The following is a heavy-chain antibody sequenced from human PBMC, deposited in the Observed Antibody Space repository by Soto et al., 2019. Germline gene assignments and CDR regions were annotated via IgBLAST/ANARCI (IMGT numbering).Heavy chain of an antibody. CDR1: GGSISSSSYY. D-gene: IGHD2-2*01. CDR2: IYYSGST. Sequence: SETLSLTCTVSGGSISSSSYYWGWIRQPPGKGLEWIGSIYYSGSTYYNPSLKSRVTISVDTSKNQFSLKLSSVTAADTAVYYCARAWEYQLLLWKYYFDYWGQGTLVTVSS. V-gene: IGHV4-39*01. CDR3: ARAWEYQLLLWKYYFDY. J-gene: IGHJ4*02.